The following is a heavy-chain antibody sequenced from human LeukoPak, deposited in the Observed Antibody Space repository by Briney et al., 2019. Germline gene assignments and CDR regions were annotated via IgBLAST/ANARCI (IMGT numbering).Heavy chain of an antibody. D-gene: IGHD6-6*01. CDR3: ARVSGSIVARLAWFDS. CDR2: ISAYDGYT. CDR1: GYTFTKYG. V-gene: IGHV1-18*01. Sequence: ASVKVSCKASGYTFTKYGFTWVRQAPGQGLEWMGWISAYDGYTNHAQKFQGRVTMTTDSSTTTAYMELRSLRSDDTAVYYCARVSGSIVARLAWFDSWGQGTPVIVSS. J-gene: IGHJ5*01.